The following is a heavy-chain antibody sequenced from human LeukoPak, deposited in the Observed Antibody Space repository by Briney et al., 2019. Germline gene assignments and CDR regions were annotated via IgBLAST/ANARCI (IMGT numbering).Heavy chain of an antibody. CDR1: GVYIRTSF. V-gene: IGHV4-4*07. Sequence: PSDTLPHTRSVSGVYIRTSFRLWIGPPAPKGLAWIGCISTIGRTHSNPSLKSRVTISVDTSKSQFSLKLSSVTAADTAVYYCARDQGIQLWSGDLQHYYYMDVWGKGTTVTVSS. J-gene: IGHJ6*03. D-gene: IGHD5-18*01. CDR2: ISTIGRT. CDR3: ARDQGIQLWSGDLQHYYYMDV.